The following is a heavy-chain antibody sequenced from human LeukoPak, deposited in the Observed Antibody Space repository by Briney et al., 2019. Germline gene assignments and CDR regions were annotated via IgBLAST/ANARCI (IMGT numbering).Heavy chain of an antibody. D-gene: IGHD4-17*01. J-gene: IGHJ2*01. CDR1: GYTFTGYY. V-gene: IGHV1-69*13. CDR2: IIPIFGTA. Sequence: SVKVSCKASGYTFTGYYMHWVRQAPGQGLEWMGGIIPIFGTANYAQKFQGRVTITADESTSTAYMELSSLRSEDTAVYYCARADYEERYNWYFDLWGRGTLVTVSS. CDR3: ARADYEERYNWYFDL.